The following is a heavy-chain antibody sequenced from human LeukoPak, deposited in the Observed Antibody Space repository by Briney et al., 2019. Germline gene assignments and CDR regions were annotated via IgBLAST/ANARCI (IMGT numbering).Heavy chain of an antibody. D-gene: IGHD2-15*01. V-gene: IGHV3-23*01. CDR3: AKGSGGSCFSPLDS. J-gene: IGHJ4*02. CDR2: ICGRGGNT. Sequence: GGSLRLSCAASGFTLTSYAMSWARQAPGKGLEWVSLICGRGGNTYYADSVKGRFTISRDNSKNTLSLQMDSLRAEDTAVYYCAKGSGGSCFSPLDSWGQGTLVTVSS. CDR1: GFTLTSYA.